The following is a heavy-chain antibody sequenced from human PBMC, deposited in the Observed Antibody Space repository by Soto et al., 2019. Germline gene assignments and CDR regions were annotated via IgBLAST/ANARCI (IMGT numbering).Heavy chain of an antibody. J-gene: IGHJ6*02. CDR3: ARGIRAPRSFDWSTPSYGMDV. D-gene: IGHD3-9*01. CDR2: INAGNGNT. Sequence: QVQLVQSGAEVKKPGASVKVSCKASGYTFTSYAMHWVRQAPGQRLEWMGWINAGNGNTKYSQKFQGRVTITRDTSASTAYMELSSRRSEDTAVYYCARGIRAPRSFDWSTPSYGMDVWGQGTTVTVSS. V-gene: IGHV1-3*01. CDR1: GYTFTSYA.